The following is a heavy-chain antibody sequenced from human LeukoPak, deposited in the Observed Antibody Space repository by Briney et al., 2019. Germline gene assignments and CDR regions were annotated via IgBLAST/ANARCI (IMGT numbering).Heavy chain of an antibody. V-gene: IGHV3-7*01. Sequence: GGSLRLSCAASGFTSSDYWMAWVRQAPGKGLEWVGNTNENGGAQFYVDSVKGRFTVTRDNAKNSVYLQMESLGVDDSGVYYCTTGGSNGHWGQGVLVTVSS. CDR2: TNENGGAQ. J-gene: IGHJ4*02. CDR3: TTGGSNGH. CDR1: GFTSSDYW. D-gene: IGHD1-26*01.